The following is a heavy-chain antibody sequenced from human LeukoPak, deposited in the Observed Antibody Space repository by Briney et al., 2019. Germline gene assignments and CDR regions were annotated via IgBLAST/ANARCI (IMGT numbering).Heavy chain of an antibody. Sequence: SETLSLTCTVSGGSISSYYWSWIRQPPGKGLEWIGDIYYSGSTNYNPSLKSRVTISVDTSKNQFSLKLSSVTAADTALYYCVRANYFDYWGQGTLVTVSS. CDR2: IYYSGST. CDR3: VRANYFDY. CDR1: GGSISSYY. J-gene: IGHJ4*02. V-gene: IGHV4-59*01.